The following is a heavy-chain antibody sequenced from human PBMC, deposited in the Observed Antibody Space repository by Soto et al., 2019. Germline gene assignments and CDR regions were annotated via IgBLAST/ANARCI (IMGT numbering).Heavy chain of an antibody. CDR3: ARDTPPTDY. CDR2: ISAYNTNT. Sequence: QVQLVQSGAEVKKPGASVKVSCKTSGYTFTSYHISWVRQAPGQGLEWMGWISAYNTNTNYAQKFQGRVTMTTDTLTSTVYLELRSLRSDDTAVYCCARDTPPTDYWGQGTLVTVSS. J-gene: IGHJ4*02. V-gene: IGHV1-18*01. CDR1: GYTFTSYH.